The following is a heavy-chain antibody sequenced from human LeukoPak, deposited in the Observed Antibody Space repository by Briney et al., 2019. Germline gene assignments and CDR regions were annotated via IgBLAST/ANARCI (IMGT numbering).Heavy chain of an antibody. J-gene: IGHJ4*02. CDR1: GFTFSSYA. V-gene: IGHV3-23*01. D-gene: IGHD5-18*01. CDR3: AFSALGFNYGYAY. Sequence: QSGGSLRLSCLASGFTFSSYAMNWVRQAPGKGLEWVSSLDESGVSTYYAESAKGRFTIYRDNSQNTLYMQLNNLRADDSAIYYCAFSALGFNYGYAYWGQGTLVTVSS. CDR2: LDESGVST.